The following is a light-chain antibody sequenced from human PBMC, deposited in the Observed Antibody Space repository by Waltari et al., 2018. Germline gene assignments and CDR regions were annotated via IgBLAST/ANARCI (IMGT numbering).Light chain of an antibody. CDR3: QQGYSYPLT. V-gene: IGKV1-16*01. CDR1: QGIGNN. CDR2: RAS. J-gene: IGKJ4*01. Sequence: DIQMTQSPSSLSASVGDTVTITCQASQGIGNNLNWYQQKPGKAPKLLIYRASSLQSWSPSRYSGSGSGTDLTLTIRSLQHEDFATYYCQQGYSYPLTFGGGTKVEIK.